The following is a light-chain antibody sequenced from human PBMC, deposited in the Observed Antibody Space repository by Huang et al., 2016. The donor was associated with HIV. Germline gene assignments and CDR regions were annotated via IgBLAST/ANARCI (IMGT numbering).Light chain of an antibody. CDR3: QQYYSYPRYT. J-gene: IGKJ2*01. Sequence: AIRMTQSPSSLSASTGDRVTITCRASQGISSYLAWYQQKPGKAPKLLIYAASTLQSGVPSRFSGSGSGTEFTLTISSLQSEDFATYFCQQYYSYPRYTFGQGTKLEIK. CDR2: AAS. CDR1: QGISSY. V-gene: IGKV1-8*01.